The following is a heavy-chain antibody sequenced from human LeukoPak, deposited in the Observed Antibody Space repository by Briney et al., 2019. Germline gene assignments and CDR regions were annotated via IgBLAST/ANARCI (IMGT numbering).Heavy chain of an antibody. V-gene: IGHV3-7*01. J-gene: IGHJ4*02. Sequence: PGGSLRLSCAASGITLSSYWMSWVRQASGKGLEWVAKIKQDGSEKYYVDSVKGRFTISRDNAKNSLYLQMNSLRAEDTAVYYCASEQGRYFDWLPVPFDYWGQGTLVTVSS. CDR3: ASEQGRYFDWLPVPFDY. CDR1: GITLSSYW. CDR2: IKQDGSEK. D-gene: IGHD3-9*01.